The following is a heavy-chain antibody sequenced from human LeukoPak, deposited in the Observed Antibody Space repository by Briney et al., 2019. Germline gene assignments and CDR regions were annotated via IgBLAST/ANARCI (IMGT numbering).Heavy chain of an antibody. CDR2: IYYSGST. V-gene: IGHV4-59*01. Sequence: SETLSLTCTVSGGSISSYYWSWIRQPPGKGLEWIGYIYYSGSTNYNPSLKSRVTISVVTSKNQFSLKLSSVTAADTAVYYCARAGWGSYDAFDIWGQGTMVTVSS. CDR3: ARAGWGSYDAFDI. D-gene: IGHD7-27*01. J-gene: IGHJ3*02. CDR1: GGSISSYY.